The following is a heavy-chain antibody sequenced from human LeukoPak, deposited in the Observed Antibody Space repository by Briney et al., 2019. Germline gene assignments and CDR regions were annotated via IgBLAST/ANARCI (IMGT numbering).Heavy chain of an antibody. D-gene: IGHD3-22*01. CDR1: GGSISSYY. CDR3: ARWAYDSSGYSLYFDY. CDR2: IYYSGST. Sequence: SETLSLTCTVSGGSISSYYWSWIRQPPGKGLEWIGYIYYSGSTNYYPSLMSRVIISVDTFKNQFSLKLSSVTAADTAVYYCARWAYDSSGYSLYFDYWGQGTLVTVSS. V-gene: IGHV4-59*01. J-gene: IGHJ4*02.